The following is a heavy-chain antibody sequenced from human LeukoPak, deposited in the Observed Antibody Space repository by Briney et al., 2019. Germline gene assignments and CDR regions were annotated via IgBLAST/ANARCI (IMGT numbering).Heavy chain of an antibody. D-gene: IGHD3-22*01. V-gene: IGHV3-69-1*02. Sequence: GGSLRLSCAASGLRFSDYYVSWIRQAPGKGLEWVSYISSRGNIYYADSVKGRFTISRDNAKNSLYLQMNSLRAEDTAVYYCAREDDRSGYYGVDYWGQGTLVTVSS. CDR3: AREDDRSGYYGVDY. J-gene: IGHJ4*02. CDR2: ISSRGNI. CDR1: GLRFSDYY.